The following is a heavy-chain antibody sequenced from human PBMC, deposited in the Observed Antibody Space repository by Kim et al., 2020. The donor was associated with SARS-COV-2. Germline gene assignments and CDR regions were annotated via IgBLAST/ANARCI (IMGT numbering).Heavy chain of an antibody. V-gene: IGHV4-34*01. Sequence: SETLSLTCAVYGGSFSGYYWSWIRQPPGKGLEWIGEINHSGSTNYNPSLKSRVTISVDTSKNQFSLKLSSVTAADTAVYYCARGRRVLRFLEWLFPHYYFDYWGQGTLVTVSS. D-gene: IGHD3-3*01. J-gene: IGHJ4*02. CDR1: GGSFSGYY. CDR2: INHSGST. CDR3: ARGRRVLRFLEWLFPHYYFDY.